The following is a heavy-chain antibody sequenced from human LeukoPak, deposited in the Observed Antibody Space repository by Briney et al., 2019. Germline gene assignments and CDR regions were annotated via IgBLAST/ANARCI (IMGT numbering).Heavy chain of an antibody. D-gene: IGHD1-14*01. CDR3: ARERGIVGTTGYYYMDV. Sequence: PGGSLRLSCAASGFTFSSYAMSWVRQAPGKGLEWVSAISGSGGSTYYADSVKGRFTISRDNAKNSLYLQMNSLRAEDTAVYYCARERGIVGTTGYYYMDVWGKGTTVTASS. CDR2: ISGSGGST. V-gene: IGHV3-23*01. J-gene: IGHJ6*03. CDR1: GFTFSSYA.